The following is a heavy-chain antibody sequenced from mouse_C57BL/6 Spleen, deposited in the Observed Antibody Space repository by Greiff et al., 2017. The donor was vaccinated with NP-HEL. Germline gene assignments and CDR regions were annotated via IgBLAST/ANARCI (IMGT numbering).Heavy chain of an antibody. CDR3: ARDGSGYFDV. CDR2: IYPGDGDT. V-gene: IGHV1-80*01. D-gene: IGHD2-3*01. Sequence: VKLVESGAELVKPGASVKISCKASGYAFSSYWMNWVKQRPGKGLEWIGQIYPGDGDTNYNGKFKGKATLTADKSSSTAYMQLSSLTSEDSAVYFCARDGSGYFDVWGTGTTVTVSS. J-gene: IGHJ1*03. CDR1: GYAFSSYW.